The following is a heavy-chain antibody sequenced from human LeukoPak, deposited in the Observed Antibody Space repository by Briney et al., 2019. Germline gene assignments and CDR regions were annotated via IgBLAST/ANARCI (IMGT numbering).Heavy chain of an antibody. CDR3: ATLGYCSSTSCYERPGD. CDR1: GFTFSSYS. V-gene: IGHV3-48*01. J-gene: IGHJ4*02. CDR2: ISSSSSTI. D-gene: IGHD2-2*01. Sequence: PGGSLRLSCAASGFTFSSYSMNWVRQAPGKGLEWVSYISSSSSTIYYADSVKGRFTISRDNSKNTLYLQMNSLRAEDTAVYYCATLGYCSSTSCYERPGDWGQGTLVTVSS.